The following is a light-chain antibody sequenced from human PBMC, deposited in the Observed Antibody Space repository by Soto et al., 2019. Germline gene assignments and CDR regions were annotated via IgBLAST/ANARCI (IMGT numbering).Light chain of an antibody. CDR3: QQYNSYHT. V-gene: IGKV1-5*01. CDR1: QSISDW. CDR2: KAS. Sequence: DIQMTQSPSTLSGSVGDRVTITCRASQSISDWLAWYQQKPGKAPKLLIYKASTLESGVPSRFSGSGSGTEFTLTISGLQPDDFATYYCQQYNSYHTFGQGTKVDIK. J-gene: IGKJ1*01.